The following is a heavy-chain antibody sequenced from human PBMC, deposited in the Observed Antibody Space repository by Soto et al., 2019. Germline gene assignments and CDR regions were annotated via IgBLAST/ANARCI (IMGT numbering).Heavy chain of an antibody. D-gene: IGHD3-9*01. J-gene: IGHJ4*02. V-gene: IGHV3-11*03. CDR3: ARPSSFFDSYYFAY. CDR2: ISSSSSYT. Sequence: PGGSLRLSCASSGFTFSDYYMSLIRQAPGKGLEWVSYISSSSSYTNYADSVKGRFTISRDNAKNSLYLQMNSLRAEDTAVYYCARPSSFFDSYYFAYWGQGTLVTVSS. CDR1: GFTFSDYY.